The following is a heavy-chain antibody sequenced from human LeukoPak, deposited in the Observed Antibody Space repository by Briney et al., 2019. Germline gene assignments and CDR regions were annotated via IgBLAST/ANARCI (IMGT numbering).Heavy chain of an antibody. J-gene: IGHJ4*02. CDR2: IYSDNT. CDR3: ARGITMVRGVIISYFDY. V-gene: IGHV3-53*01. D-gene: IGHD3-10*01. Sequence: GGSLRLSCTVSGFTVSSNSMSWVRQAPGKGLEGVSFIYSDNTHYSDSVKGRFTISRDNSKNTLYLQMNSLRAEDTAVYYCARGITMVRGVIISYFDYWGQGTLVTVSS. CDR1: GFTVSSNS.